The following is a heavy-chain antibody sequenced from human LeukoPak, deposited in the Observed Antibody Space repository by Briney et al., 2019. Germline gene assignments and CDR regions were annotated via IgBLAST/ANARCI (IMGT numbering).Heavy chain of an antibody. Sequence: GGSLRLSCAASGFTFSSYWMSWVRQAPGKGLEWVANIKQDGSEKYYVDSVKGRFTISRDNAKNSLYLQMNSLRAEDTAVYYCARDSPYYDTSGYGGGSAFDMWGQGTMVTVSS. CDR3: ARDSPYYDTSGYGGGSAFDM. D-gene: IGHD3-22*01. CDR1: GFTFSSYW. CDR2: IKQDGSEK. J-gene: IGHJ3*02. V-gene: IGHV3-7*03.